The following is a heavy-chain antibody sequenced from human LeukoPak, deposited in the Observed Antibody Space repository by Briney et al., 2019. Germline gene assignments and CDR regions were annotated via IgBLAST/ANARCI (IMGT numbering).Heavy chain of an antibody. D-gene: IGHD3-16*01. J-gene: IGHJ4*02. CDR3: ARVRMGDDFNPFAY. CDR1: GFTFSRFW. Sequence: PGGSLRLSCAASGFTFSRFWIYWVRHAPGKGLVWVSRINGEGSETMYADSVKGRFTISRDNAKNTLYLQMNSLRAEDTAVYYCARVRMGDDFNPFAYWGQGTLVTVSS. V-gene: IGHV3-74*03. CDR2: INGEGSET.